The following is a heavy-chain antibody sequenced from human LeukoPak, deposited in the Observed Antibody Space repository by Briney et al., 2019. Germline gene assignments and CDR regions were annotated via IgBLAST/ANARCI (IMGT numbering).Heavy chain of an antibody. D-gene: IGHD2-15*01. V-gene: IGHV3-43*02. CDR2: ISGDGGST. Sequence: GGSLRLSCAASGFTFDDYAMHWVRQAPGKGLEWVSLISGDGGSTYYADSVKGRFTISRDNSKNTLYLQMNSLRAEDTAVYYCARSIAPAKRWFDPWGQGTLVTVSS. J-gene: IGHJ5*02. CDR3: ARSIAPAKRWFDP. CDR1: GFTFDDYA.